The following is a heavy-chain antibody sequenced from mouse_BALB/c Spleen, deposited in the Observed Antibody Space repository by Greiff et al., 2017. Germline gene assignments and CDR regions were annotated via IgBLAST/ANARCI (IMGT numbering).Heavy chain of an antibody. Sequence: VQLKQSGPELVKPGASVKMSCKASGYTFTSYVMHWVKQKPGQGLEWIGYINPYNDGTKYNEKFKGKATLTSDKSSSTAYMELSSLTSEDSAVYYCALYYDYGVFAYWGQGTLVTVSA. D-gene: IGHD2-4*01. CDR2: INPYNDGT. J-gene: IGHJ3*01. CDR3: ALYYDYGVFAY. V-gene: IGHV1-14*01. CDR1: GYTFTSYV.